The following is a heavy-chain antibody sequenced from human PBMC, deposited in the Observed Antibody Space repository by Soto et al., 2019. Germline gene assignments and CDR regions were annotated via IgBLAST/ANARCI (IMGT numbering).Heavy chain of an antibody. V-gene: IGHV1-18*04. D-gene: IGHD3-22*01. Sequence: GASVKVSCKASGDTFSTYTITWMRQAPGQGLEWLGWISAYDDNTKYAQTLQGRVSMSTDTSTNTAYMELRSLRSDDTAMYYCARGGYYDSSGSRNYHYYGMNVWGQGTTVTVSS. CDR1: GDTFSTYT. CDR3: ARGGYYDSSGSRNYHYYGMNV. J-gene: IGHJ6*02. CDR2: ISAYDDNT.